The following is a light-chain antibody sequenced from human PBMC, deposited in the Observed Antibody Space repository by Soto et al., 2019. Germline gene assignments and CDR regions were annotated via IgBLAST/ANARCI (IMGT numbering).Light chain of an antibody. Sequence: QSVLTQPPSVSGTPGQKVSISCSGSASNLGGNPVNWYQHLPGAAPKLLIYTNHQRPSGVPDRFSGSKSGTSASLAISGLRSEDEADFYCAAWEDSLNAVVFGGGTKLTVL. V-gene: IGLV1-44*01. CDR3: AAWEDSLNAVV. CDR1: ASNLGGNP. J-gene: IGLJ2*01. CDR2: TNH.